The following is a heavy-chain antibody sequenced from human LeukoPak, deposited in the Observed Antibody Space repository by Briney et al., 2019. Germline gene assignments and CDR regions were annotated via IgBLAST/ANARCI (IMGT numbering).Heavy chain of an antibody. J-gene: IGHJ5*02. CDR1: GGSISSGGYY. Sequence: SETLSLTCTVSGGSISSGGYYWSWIRQHPGKGLEWIGYIYYSESTHYNPSLKSRVTISVDTSKNQFSLKLSSVTAADTAVYYCARDMTDWWFDPWGQGTLVTVSS. CDR2: IYYSEST. CDR3: ARDMTDWWFDP. D-gene: IGHD3-9*01. V-gene: IGHV4-31*03.